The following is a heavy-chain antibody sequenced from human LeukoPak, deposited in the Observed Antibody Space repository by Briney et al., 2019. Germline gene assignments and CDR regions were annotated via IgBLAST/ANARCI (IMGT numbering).Heavy chain of an antibody. J-gene: IGHJ4*02. Sequence: TGGSLRLSCAASGFTFSSYGMSWVRQAPGKGLEWVSAISGSGGSTYYADSVKGRFTISRDNSKNTLYLQMNSLRAEDTAVYYCAKDGAGYCSGGSCSHFDYWGQGTLVTVSS. CDR2: ISGSGGST. D-gene: IGHD2-15*01. CDR3: AKDGAGYCSGGSCSHFDY. CDR1: GFTFSSYG. V-gene: IGHV3-23*01.